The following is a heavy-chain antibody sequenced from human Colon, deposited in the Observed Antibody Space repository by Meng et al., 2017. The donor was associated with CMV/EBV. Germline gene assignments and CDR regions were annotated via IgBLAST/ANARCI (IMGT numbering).Heavy chain of an antibody. CDR3: ARHDRYYGSGSFLSGSDY. CDR2: IYPGDSDT. Sequence: GGSLRLSCKGSGYSFTSYWIGWVRQMPGKGLEWMGIIYPGDSDTRYSSSFQGQVTISADKSISTAYLQWSSLKASDTAMYYCARHDRYYGSGSFLSGSDYWGQGTLVTVSS. D-gene: IGHD3-10*01. V-gene: IGHV5-51*01. J-gene: IGHJ4*02. CDR1: GYSFTSYW.